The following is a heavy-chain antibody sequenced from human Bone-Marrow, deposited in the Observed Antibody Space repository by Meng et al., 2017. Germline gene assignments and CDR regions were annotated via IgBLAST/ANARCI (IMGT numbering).Heavy chain of an antibody. J-gene: IGHJ4*02. CDR3: VKEWELGSFDY. CDR2: INAYNGNT. D-gene: IGHD1-26*01. Sequence: QGQLVQSGVEVKKPGASVKVSCEASGYTLSSDGFSWVRQAPGQGLEWMGWINAYNGNTDYAQKFQGRVTMTTDTSTSTAYMELRSLRSDDTAVYYCVKEWELGSFDYWGQGTLVTVSS. CDR1: GYTLSSDG. V-gene: IGHV1-18*01.